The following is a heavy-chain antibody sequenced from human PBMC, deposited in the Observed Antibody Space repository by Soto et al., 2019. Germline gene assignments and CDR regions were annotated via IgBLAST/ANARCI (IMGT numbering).Heavy chain of an antibody. J-gene: IGHJ5*02. CDR3: ATAAKYYDFWSGPPTVWFAP. D-gene: IGHD3-3*01. V-gene: IGHV1-69*13. CDR1: GGTFSSYA. Sequence: ASGKVSCKASGGTFSSYAISWVRQAPGQGLEWMGGIIPIFGTANYAQKFQGRVTITADEAPSTAYMELSSLTSEDTAAYYCATAAKYYDFWSGPPTVWFAPWGEGSLVTVCS. CDR2: IIPIFGTA.